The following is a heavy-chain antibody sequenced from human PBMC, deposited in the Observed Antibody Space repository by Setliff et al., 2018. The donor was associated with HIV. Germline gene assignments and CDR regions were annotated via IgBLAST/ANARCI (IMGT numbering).Heavy chain of an antibody. J-gene: IGHJ1*01. V-gene: IGHV4-59*01. CDR2: IYYTGST. D-gene: IGHD3-22*01. CDR1: GASINSYF. Sequence: SETLSLTCTVSGASINSYFWSWIRQPPGKGPEWLGYIYYTGSTNYNPALESRITMSVDTSKNQFSLTLKSVTAADTGVYYCAGVNYYDASGLRAEYVQLWGQGTQVTVSS. CDR3: AGVNYYDASGLRAEYVQL.